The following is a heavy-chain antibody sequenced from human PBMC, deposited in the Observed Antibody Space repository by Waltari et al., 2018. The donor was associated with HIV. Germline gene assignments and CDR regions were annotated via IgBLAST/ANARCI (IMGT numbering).Heavy chain of an antibody. CDR1: GYKFSSSW. D-gene: IGHD3-10*01. CDR3: ARQLGSSYLSESDKGLDLFDY. V-gene: IGHV5-51*01. CDR2: IYPFDSDT. J-gene: IGHJ4*02. Sequence: EVQLVQSGAEVKKPGESLKISCQGSGYKFSSSWIGWVRQRPGQGLEGVGVIYPFDSDTRYNPSFQGHVTMSTDKSISTAYLQWSSLKASDTAIYYCARQLGSSYLSESDKGLDLFDYWGQGTLVTVSS.